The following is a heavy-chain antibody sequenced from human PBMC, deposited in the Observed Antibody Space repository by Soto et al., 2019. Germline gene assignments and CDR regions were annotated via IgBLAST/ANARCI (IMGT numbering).Heavy chain of an antibody. CDR2: IDWDDDK. CDR1: GFSLSTSGMC. CDR3: ARMEYVFGRLGHFDY. Sequence: SGPTLVKPTQTLTLTCTFSGFSLSTSGMCVSWIRQPPGKALEWLARIDWDDDKYYSTSLKTRLTISKDTSKNQVVLTMTNMDPVDTATYYCARMEYVFGRLGHFDYWGQGTLVTVSS. D-gene: IGHD2-2*01. V-gene: IGHV2-70*11. J-gene: IGHJ4*02.